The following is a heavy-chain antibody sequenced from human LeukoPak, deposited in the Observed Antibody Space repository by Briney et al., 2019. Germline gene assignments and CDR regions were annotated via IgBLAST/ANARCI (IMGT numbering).Heavy chain of an antibody. D-gene: IGHD2-15*01. V-gene: IGHV4-38-2*02. CDR3: ARVGYCSGGSCYAGSY. CDR2: IYHSGST. CDR1: DYSISSGYY. Sequence: PSETLSLTCTVPDYSISSGYYWGWIRQPPGKGLEWIGSIYHSGSTYYNPSLKSLVTISVDTSKNQFSLKLSSVTAADTAVYYCARVGYCSGGSCYAGSYWGQGTLVTVSS. J-gene: IGHJ4*02.